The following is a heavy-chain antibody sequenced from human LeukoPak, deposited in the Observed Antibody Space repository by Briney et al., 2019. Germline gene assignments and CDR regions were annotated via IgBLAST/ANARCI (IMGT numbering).Heavy chain of an antibody. J-gene: IGHJ4*02. CDR3: ARDHPNHSCPHDY. D-gene: IGHD1-14*01. CDR2: ISAYNGNT. V-gene: IGHV1-18*01. CDR1: GYTQSSYH. Sequence: ASVKVSCKASGYTQSSYHISWVRQAPGQGLEWMGWISAYNGNTNYAQKLQGRVTMTTDTSTSTAYMELRSLRSDDTAVYYCARDHPNHSCPHDYWGQGTLVTVSS.